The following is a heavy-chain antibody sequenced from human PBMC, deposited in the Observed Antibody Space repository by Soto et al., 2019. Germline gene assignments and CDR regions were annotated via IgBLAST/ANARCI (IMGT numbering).Heavy chain of an antibody. D-gene: IGHD5-12*01. V-gene: IGHV3-9*01. CDR2: IGWSSVTF. Sequence: EVQLVESGGGLVQPGRSLRLSCAASGFTFDNYAMHWVRQAPGKGLEWVSGIGWSSVTFGYADSVKGRFTISRDNAKNSLYLQMNSLRAEDTAFYYCAKDHDEDFGYDLDYFDYWGQGTLVTVSS. J-gene: IGHJ4*02. CDR3: AKDHDEDFGYDLDYFDY. CDR1: GFTFDNYA.